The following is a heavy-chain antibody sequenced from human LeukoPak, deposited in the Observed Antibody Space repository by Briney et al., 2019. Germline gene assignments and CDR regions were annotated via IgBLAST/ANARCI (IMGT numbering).Heavy chain of an antibody. V-gene: IGHV3-30*03. CDR1: GFTFSSYG. CDR3: ASLVLLFFGESVGAGHVDMDV. Sequence: GGSLRLSCAASGFTFSSYGMHWVRQAPGKGLEWVAVISYDGSNKYYADSVKGRFTISRGNSKNTLYLQMNSLRVEDTAIYYCASLVLLFFGESVGAGHVDMDVWGKGTTVTVSS. CDR2: ISYDGSNK. D-gene: IGHD3-10*01. J-gene: IGHJ6*03.